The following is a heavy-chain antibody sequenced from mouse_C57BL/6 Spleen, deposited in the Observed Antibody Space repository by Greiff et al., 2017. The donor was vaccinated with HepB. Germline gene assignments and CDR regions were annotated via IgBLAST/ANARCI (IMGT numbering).Heavy chain of an antibody. J-gene: IGHJ1*03. Sequence: VQLQESGPELVKPGASVKISCKASGYAFSSSWMNWVKQRPGKGLEWIGRIYPGDGDTNYNGKFKGKATLTADKSSSTAYMQLSSLTSEDSAVFLCARCRDWYFDVWGTGTTVTVSS. CDR1: GYAFSSSW. CDR2: IYPGDGDT. V-gene: IGHV1-82*01. CDR3: ARCRDWYFDV.